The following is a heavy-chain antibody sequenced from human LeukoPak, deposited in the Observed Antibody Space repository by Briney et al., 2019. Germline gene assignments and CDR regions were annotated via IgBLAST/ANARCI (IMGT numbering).Heavy chain of an antibody. D-gene: IGHD3-3*01. V-gene: IGHV3-21*04. Sequence: GGSLRLSCAASGFTFSSYSMNWVRQAPGNGLEWVSSISSSSSYIYYADSVKGRFTISRDNAKNSLYLQMNSLRAEDTAVYYCAKDRRWNWFDPWGQGTLVTVSS. CDR1: GFTFSSYS. CDR2: ISSSSSYI. CDR3: AKDRRWNWFDP. J-gene: IGHJ5*02.